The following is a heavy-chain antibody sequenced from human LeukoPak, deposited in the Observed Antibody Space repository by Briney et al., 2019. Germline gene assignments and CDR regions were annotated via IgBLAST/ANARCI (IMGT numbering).Heavy chain of an antibody. Sequence: SETLSLTCAVYGGSFSGYYWSWIRQPPGKGLEWIGEINHSGSTNYNPSLKSRVTMSVDTSKNQFSLKLSSVTAADTAVYYCARGVPTASDYWGQGTLVTVSS. J-gene: IGHJ4*02. CDR1: GGSFSGYY. V-gene: IGHV4-34*01. CDR2: INHSGST. D-gene: IGHD4-17*01. CDR3: ARGVPTASDY.